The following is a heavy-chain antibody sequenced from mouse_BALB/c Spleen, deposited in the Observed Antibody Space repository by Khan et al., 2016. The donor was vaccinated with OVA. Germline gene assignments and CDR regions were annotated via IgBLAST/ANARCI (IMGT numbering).Heavy chain of an antibody. CDR2: IWSGGST. CDR3: ARRDYGSSYGFAY. V-gene: IGHV2-4*02. Sequence: QVQLKQSGPGLVQPSQSLSITCTVSDFSLTNYGVHWVRQSPGQGLEWLGVIWSGGSTDYNVAFISRLSITKDNSKSQVFFKMNSLQGDDTAIYXCARRDYGSSYGFAYWGQGTLVTVSA. D-gene: IGHD1-1*01. CDR1: DFSLTNYG. J-gene: IGHJ3*01.